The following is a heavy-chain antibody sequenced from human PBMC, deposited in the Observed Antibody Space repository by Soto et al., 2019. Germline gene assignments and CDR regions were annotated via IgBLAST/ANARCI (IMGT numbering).Heavy chain of an antibody. CDR2: IYYSGST. CDR3: ARGVGATYYFDD. D-gene: IGHD1-26*01. J-gene: IGHJ4*02. CDR1: GGSISSGYYY. Sequence: QVQLQESGPGLVKPSQTLSLTCTVSGGSISSGYYYWSWIRQPPGKVLEWIGYIYYSGSTYYNPSLTRRVTISVDTSKNQFSLKLSSVTAADKAVYYCARGVGATYYFDDWGQGTLVTVYS. V-gene: IGHV4-30-4*01.